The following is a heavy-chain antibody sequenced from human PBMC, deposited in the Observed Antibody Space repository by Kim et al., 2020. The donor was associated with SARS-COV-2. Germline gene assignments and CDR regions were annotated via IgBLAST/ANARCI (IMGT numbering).Heavy chain of an antibody. CDR3: ARELGGALDY. D-gene: IGHD3-10*01. V-gene: IGHV1-46*01. J-gene: IGHJ4*02. Sequence: STSYPQKFQGGVTMTRDTSTSTVYRELSSLRSEDTAVYYCARELGGALDYWGQGTLVTVSS. CDR2: ST.